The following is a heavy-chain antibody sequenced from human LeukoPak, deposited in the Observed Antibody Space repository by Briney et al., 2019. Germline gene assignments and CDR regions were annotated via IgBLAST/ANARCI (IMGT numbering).Heavy chain of an antibody. D-gene: IGHD3-16*01. J-gene: IGHJ4*02. CDR2: IYYSGST. V-gene: IGHV4-39*01. Sequence: SETLSLTCTVSGDSISSSSYYWDRIRQPPGRGLEWIGSIYYSGSTYYNPSLKSRVTISVDTSKNQFSLKLSSVTAADTAVYYCARHEGGVTGPRVDYFDYWGQGTLVTVSS. CDR1: GDSISSSSYY. CDR3: ARHEGGVTGPRVDYFDY.